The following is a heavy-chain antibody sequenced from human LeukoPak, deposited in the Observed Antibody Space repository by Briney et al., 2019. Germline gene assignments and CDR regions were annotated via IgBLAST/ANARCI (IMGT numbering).Heavy chain of an antibody. D-gene: IGHD5-24*01. CDR3: ARGRSQTSDWFDP. CDR2: IYSGGST. J-gene: IGHJ5*02. CDR1: GFTVSSNY. Sequence: GGSLRLSCAASGFTVSSNYMSWVRQAPGKGLEWVSVIYSGGSTYYADSVKGRFTISSDNSKNTLYLQMNSLRAEDTAVYYCARGRSQTSDWFDPWGQGTLVTVSS. V-gene: IGHV3-66*01.